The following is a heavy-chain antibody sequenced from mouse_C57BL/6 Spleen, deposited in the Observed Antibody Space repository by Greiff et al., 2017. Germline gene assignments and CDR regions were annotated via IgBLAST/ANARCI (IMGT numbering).Heavy chain of an antibody. CDR2: IDPSDSYT. V-gene: IGHV1-50*01. CDR3: ARSLYDYVFAY. J-gene: IGHJ3*01. D-gene: IGHD2-4*01. CDR1: GYTFTSYW. Sequence: VQLQQPGAELVKPGASVKLSCKASGYTFTSYWMQWVKQRPGQGLEWIGEIDPSDSYTNYNQKFKGKATLTVDTSSSTSYMQLSSLTSEDSAVYSCARSLYDYVFAYWGQGTLVTVSA.